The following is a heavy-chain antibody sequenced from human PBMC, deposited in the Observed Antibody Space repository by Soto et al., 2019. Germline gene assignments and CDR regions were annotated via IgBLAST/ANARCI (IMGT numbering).Heavy chain of an antibody. V-gene: IGHV1-69*13. D-gene: IGHD2-8*01. CDR3: ARHWDCTKRLGYCNWLGT. J-gene: IGHJ5*02. CDR2: IIPIFGTA. CDR1: GGTFSSYA. Sequence: GASVKVSCKTSGGTFSSYAISWVRQAPGQGLEWMGGIIPIFGTANYAQKFQGRVTITADESTSTAYMELSSLRSEDTAVYYCARHWDCTKRLGYCNWLGTWGQGRLFTVYS.